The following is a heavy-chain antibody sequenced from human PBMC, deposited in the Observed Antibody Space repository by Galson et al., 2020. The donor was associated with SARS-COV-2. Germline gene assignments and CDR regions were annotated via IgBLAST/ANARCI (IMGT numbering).Heavy chain of an antibody. Sequence: GESLKISCAASGFTFSSYAMHWVRQAPGKGLEWVAVISYDGSNKYYADSVKGRFTISRDNSKNTLYLQMNSLRADDTAVYYCSYDSSGPYDEWGQRSLVTVSS. V-gene: IGHV3-30*01. J-gene: IGHJ4*02. CDR1: GFTFSSYA. D-gene: IGHD3-22*01. CDR3: SYDSSGPYDE. CDR2: ISYDGSNK.